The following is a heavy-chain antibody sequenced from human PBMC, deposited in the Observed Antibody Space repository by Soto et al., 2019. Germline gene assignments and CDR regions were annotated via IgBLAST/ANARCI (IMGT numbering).Heavy chain of an antibody. J-gene: IGHJ4*02. CDR3: ARYYYDSSGPFDY. CDR2: IYYSGST. D-gene: IGHD3-22*01. Sequence: QVQLQDSGPGLVKPSQTLSLTCTVSGGSISSGGYYWSWIRQHPGKGLEWIGYIYYSGSTYYNPSLKSRVTISVYTSKNQFSLKLSSVTAADTAVYYCARYYYDSSGPFDYWGQGTLVTVSS. V-gene: IGHV4-31*03. CDR1: GGSISSGGYY.